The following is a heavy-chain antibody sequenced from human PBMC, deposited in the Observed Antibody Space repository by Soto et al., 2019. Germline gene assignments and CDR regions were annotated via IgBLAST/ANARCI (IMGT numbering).Heavy chain of an antibody. CDR1: GFTFSGYW. CDR2: IKQVGSVK. V-gene: IGHV3-7*01. J-gene: IGHJ4*02. CDR3: ATESYYHWQY. Sequence: EVQLVVSGGDLVQPGGSLRLSCAASGFTFSGYWMAWVRQAPGKGLEWVANIKQVGSVKYYVDSLKGRITISRENAKNSLNLQMDTLRAEDTAVYFCATESYYHWQYWGQGTLVTVSS. D-gene: IGHD3-9*01.